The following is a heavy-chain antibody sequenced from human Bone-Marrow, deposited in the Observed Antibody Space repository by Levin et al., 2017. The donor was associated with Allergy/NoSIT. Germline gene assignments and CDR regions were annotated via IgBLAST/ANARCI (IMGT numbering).Heavy chain of an antibody. CDR1: GFTFSSYS. Sequence: PGGSLRLSCAASGFTFSSYSMNWVRQAPGKGLEWVSSISSSSSYIYYADSVKGRFTISRDNAKNSLYLQMNSLRAEDTAVYYCASEGSRGSSSWYLGWFDPWGQGTLVTVSS. V-gene: IGHV3-21*01. CDR2: ISSSSSYI. D-gene: IGHD6-13*01. J-gene: IGHJ5*02. CDR3: ASEGSRGSSSWYLGWFDP.